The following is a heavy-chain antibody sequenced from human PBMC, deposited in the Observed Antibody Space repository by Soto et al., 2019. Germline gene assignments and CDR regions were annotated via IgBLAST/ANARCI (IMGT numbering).Heavy chain of an antibody. CDR2: IIPIFETA. CDR1: GDSFSSYA. D-gene: IGHD6-13*01. CDR3: AASDSSSWQHDY. Sequence: QVQLVQSGAELKKPGSSVRVSCKISGDSFSSYAISWVRQAPGEGLEWVGGIIPIFETANYAQKFQGRVTITAGESTAMAYMEVTRLRPEDTAIFYCAASDSSSWQHDYWGQGTLITVSS. J-gene: IGHJ4*02. V-gene: IGHV1-69*01.